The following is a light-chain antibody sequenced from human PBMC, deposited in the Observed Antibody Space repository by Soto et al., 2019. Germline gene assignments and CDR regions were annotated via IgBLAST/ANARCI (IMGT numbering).Light chain of an antibody. CDR2: GDN. Sequence: QSVLTQSPSVSGTPGQGVTISCSGGTSNIGTYTVNWYQQLPGTAPKVLIYGDNQRPSGVADLFSGSKSGTAASLAIRGLQSEDEADYYCAAWDVSLNGVVFGGGTKLTVL. J-gene: IGLJ2*01. V-gene: IGLV1-44*01. CDR3: AAWDVSLNGVV. CDR1: TSNIGTYT.